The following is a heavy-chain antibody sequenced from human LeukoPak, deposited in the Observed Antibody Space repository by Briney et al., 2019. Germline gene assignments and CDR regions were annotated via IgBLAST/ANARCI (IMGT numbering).Heavy chain of an antibody. CDR1: GYTFTSNY. CDR3: ARVGMDGEGYYYDSSGYSFDY. J-gene: IGHJ4*02. D-gene: IGHD3-22*01. V-gene: IGHV1-46*01. CDR2: ISPSGGST. Sequence: ASVKVSCKAFGYTFTSNYMHWVRQAPGQGPEWMGVISPSGGSTTYAQKFQGRVTLTRDMSTSTDYLELSSLRSEDTAVYYCARVGMDGEGYYYDSSGYSFDYWGQGTLVTVSS.